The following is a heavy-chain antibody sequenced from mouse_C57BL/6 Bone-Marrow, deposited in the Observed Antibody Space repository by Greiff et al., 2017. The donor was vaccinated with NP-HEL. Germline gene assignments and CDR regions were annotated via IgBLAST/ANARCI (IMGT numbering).Heavy chain of an antibody. V-gene: IGHV7-3*01. J-gene: IGHJ4*01. D-gene: IGHD2-4*01. CDR3: ARSIYYDYADDPFYAMDY. CDR1: GFTFTDYY. Sequence: EVKLVESGGGLVQPGGSLSLSCAASGFTFTDYYMNWVRQPPGKALEWLGFIRNKASGYTTEYSAYVKGRFTISRANSQSILYLQMNALRAEDSATYYCARSIYYDYADDPFYAMDYWGQGTSVTVSS. CDR2: IRNKASGYTT.